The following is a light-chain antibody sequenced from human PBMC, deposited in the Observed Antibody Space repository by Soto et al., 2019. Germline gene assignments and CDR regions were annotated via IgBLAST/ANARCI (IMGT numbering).Light chain of an antibody. V-gene: IGLV1-51*01. J-gene: IGLJ1*01. Sequence: QSVLTQPPSVSAAPGQTVTISCAGSSSNIGSNYVSWYQHLPGTAPKLLIFDNTKRPSDIPDRFSGFKSGTSATLDIAGLQTGDEADYYCGTWDTSLSAFYXFXTGTKLXV. CDR3: GTWDTSLSAFYX. CDR2: DNT. CDR1: SSNIGSNY.